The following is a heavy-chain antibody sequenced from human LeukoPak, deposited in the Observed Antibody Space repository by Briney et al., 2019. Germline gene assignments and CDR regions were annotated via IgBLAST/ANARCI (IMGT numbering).Heavy chain of an antibody. V-gene: IGHV1-46*01. Sequence: ASVKVSCKASGYTFTSYYMHWVRQAPGQGLEWMGIINPSGGSTSYAQKVQGRVTMTTDTSTSTGYLELRSLRSDDTAVYYCARDCGNCGGAPDDTFDIWGQGTMVTVSS. D-gene: IGHD2-21*01. J-gene: IGHJ3*02. CDR1: GYTFTSYY. CDR3: ARDCGNCGGAPDDTFDI. CDR2: INPSGGST.